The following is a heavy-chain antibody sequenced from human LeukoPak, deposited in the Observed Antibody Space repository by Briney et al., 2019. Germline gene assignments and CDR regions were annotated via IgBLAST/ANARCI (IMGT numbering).Heavy chain of an antibody. V-gene: IGHV6-1*01. CDR3: ARGFGYGFDI. CDR2: TYYRSKWFN. CDR1: GDSVSSNSAA. Sequence: SQTLSLTCAISGDSVSSNSAAWNWTGNSPPKALNGLGRTYYRSKWFNGYAVSVKSRITVNPDTSKNQFSLQLSSVTPEDTAVYFCARGFGYGFDIWGQGTMVTVSS. D-gene: IGHD3-10*01. J-gene: IGHJ3*02.